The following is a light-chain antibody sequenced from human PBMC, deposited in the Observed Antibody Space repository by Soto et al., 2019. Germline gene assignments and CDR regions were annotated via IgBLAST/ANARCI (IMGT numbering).Light chain of an antibody. CDR2: ANT. V-gene: IGLV1-40*01. Sequence: QSALTQPPSVTGAPGQRVTISCTGNNSNIGAGSGVNWYQQFPDKAPKLLIYANTHRPSGVPDRFSGSTSATSASLAITGLQTRDEADYYCQSFDSSLTGLIFGGGTKLTVL. CDR3: QSFDSSLTGLI. J-gene: IGLJ2*01. CDR1: NSNIGAGSG.